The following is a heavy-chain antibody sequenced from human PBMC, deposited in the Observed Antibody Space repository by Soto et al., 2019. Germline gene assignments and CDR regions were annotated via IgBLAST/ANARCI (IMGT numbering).Heavy chain of an antibody. V-gene: IGHV3-43*01. CDR1: GFTFDDYT. CDR2: ISWDGGST. Sequence: PGGSLRLSCAASGFTFDDYTMHWVCQAPGKGLEWVSLISWDGGSTYYADSVKGRFTISRDNSKNSLYLQMNSLRTEDTALYYCAKEGDGSGSYYYYYGMDVWGQGTTVTVSS. J-gene: IGHJ6*02. CDR3: AKEGDGSGSYYYYYGMDV. D-gene: IGHD3-10*01.